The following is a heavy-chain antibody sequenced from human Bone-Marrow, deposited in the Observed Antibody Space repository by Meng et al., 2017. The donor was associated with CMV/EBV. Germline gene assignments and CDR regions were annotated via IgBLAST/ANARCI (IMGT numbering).Heavy chain of an antibody. D-gene: IGHD1-1*01. CDR3: AKGAGHDLDY. J-gene: IGHJ4*02. CDR1: GFTFSSYA. CDR2: IYSGGSST. Sequence: GESLKISCAASGFTFSSYAMSWVRQAPGKGLEWVSIIYSGGSSTYYADSVKGRFTISRDNSKNTLYLQMNSLRAEDTAVYYCAKGAGHDLDYWGQGTLVTVSS. V-gene: IGHV3-23*03.